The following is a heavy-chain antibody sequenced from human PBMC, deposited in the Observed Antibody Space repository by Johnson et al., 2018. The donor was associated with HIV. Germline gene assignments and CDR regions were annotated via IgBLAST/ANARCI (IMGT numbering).Heavy chain of an antibody. CDR3: ARALADGWFSYDVFDI. Sequence: VQLVESGGGLVQPGRSLRLSCAASGFTFDDNAMHWVRQAPGKGLEWVANIKQDGSEKYYVDSVKGRFTISRDNAKNSVDLQMNSLRAEDTAVYYCARALADGWFSYDVFDIWGQGTMVTVSS. V-gene: IGHV3-7*03. CDR1: GFTFDDNA. CDR2: IKQDGSEK. J-gene: IGHJ3*02. D-gene: IGHD3-10*01.